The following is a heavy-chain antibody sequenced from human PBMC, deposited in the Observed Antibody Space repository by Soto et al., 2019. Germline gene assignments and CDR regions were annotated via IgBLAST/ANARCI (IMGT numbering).Heavy chain of an antibody. D-gene: IGHD2-15*01. CDR1: GYSISSGYY. CDR3: ARDGGGGCSGGSCYYYYGMDV. Sequence: SETLSLTCAVSGYSISSGYYWGWIRQPPGKGLEWIGSIYHSGSTYYNPSLKSRVTISVDTSKNQFSLKLSSVTAADTAVYYCARDGGGGCSGGSCYYYYGMDVWGQGTTVTVSS. V-gene: IGHV4-38-2*02. J-gene: IGHJ6*02. CDR2: IYHSGST.